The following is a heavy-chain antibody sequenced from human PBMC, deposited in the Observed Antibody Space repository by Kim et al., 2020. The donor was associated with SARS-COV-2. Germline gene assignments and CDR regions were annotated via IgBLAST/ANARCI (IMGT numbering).Heavy chain of an antibody. J-gene: IGHJ3*02. CDR3: TTSPSRFLEWLRAFDI. CDR1: GFTFSNAW. D-gene: IGHD3-3*01. CDR2: IKSKTDGGTT. V-gene: IGHV3-15*01. Sequence: GGSLRLSCAASGFTFSNAWMSWVRQAPGKGLGWVGRIKSKTDGGTTDYAAPVKGRFTISRDDSKNTLYLQMNSLKTEDTAVYYCTTSPSRFLEWLRAFDIWGQGTMVTVSS.